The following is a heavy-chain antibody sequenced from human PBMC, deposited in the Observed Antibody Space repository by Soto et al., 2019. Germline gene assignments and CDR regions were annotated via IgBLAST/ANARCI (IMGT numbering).Heavy chain of an antibody. CDR1: GFTFSGSA. V-gene: IGHV3-73*02. D-gene: IGHD6-19*01. CDR2: IRSKVNSYAT. J-gene: IGHJ4*02. CDR3: TRDSSGWPD. Sequence: EVQLVESGGGLVQPGGSLKLSCAASGFTFSGSAMHWVRQTSGKGLEWVGRIRSKVNSYATAYAASVKGRFTISRDDPKKTAYLQMNSLKTEDTAVYYCTRDSSGWPDWGQGTLVTVSS.